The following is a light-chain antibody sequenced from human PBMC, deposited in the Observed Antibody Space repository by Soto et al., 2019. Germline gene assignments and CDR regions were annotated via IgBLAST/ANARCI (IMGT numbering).Light chain of an antibody. CDR2: DAC. J-gene: IGKJ1*01. CDR3: QHYGSSPWT. V-gene: IGKV3D-20*01. Sequence: EIVSTQSPGTLALSPGERATLSCGASQTVGSTYVAWYQQQPGLAPRLPIYDACSRATAIPDRFSGSGSGTDITITISRLAPEYFALYCCQHYGSSPWTFGQGTKVEL. CDR1: QTVGSTY.